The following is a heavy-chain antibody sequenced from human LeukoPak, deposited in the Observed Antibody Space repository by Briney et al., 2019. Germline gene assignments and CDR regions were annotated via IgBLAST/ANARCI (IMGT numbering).Heavy chain of an antibody. J-gene: IGHJ6*02. CDR1: GGSFSGYY. CDR3: ASCYGDYGSCYYGMDV. V-gene: IGHV4-34*01. CDR2: INHSGST. Sequence: SETLSLTCAVYGGSFSGYYWSWIRQPPGKGLEWIGEINHSGSTNYNLSLKSRVTISVDTSKNQFSLKLSSVTAADTAVYYCASCYGDYGSCYYGMDVWGQGTTVTVSS. D-gene: IGHD4-17*01.